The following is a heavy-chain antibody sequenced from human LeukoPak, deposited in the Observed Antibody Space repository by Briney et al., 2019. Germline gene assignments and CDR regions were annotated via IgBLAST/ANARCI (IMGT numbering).Heavy chain of an antibody. V-gene: IGHV4-34*01. Sequence: SETLSLTCVLYGGSFSGYFWRWIRQPPGKGRGWIGEINHSGTNNYNPSLRSRFTISVYTSKKQFTLKLSSWTAADTAVYSCARGLLLGLRVPSGYWGQGALVTVSS. J-gene: IGHJ4*02. CDR3: ARGLLLGLRVPSGY. D-gene: IGHD3-10*01. CDR1: GGSFSGYF. CDR2: INHSGTN.